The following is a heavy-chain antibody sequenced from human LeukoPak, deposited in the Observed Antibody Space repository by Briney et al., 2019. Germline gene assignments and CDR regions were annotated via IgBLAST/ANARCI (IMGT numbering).Heavy chain of an antibody. Sequence: PEMSLRLSCAASGFTFSSYSMNWVRQAPGKGLEWVSSISSSSSYIYYADSVKGRFTISRDNAKNSLYLQMNSLRAEDTAVYYCARVVTMVRGVPDYWGQGTLVTVSS. V-gene: IGHV3-21*01. D-gene: IGHD3-10*01. CDR3: ARVVTMVRGVPDY. J-gene: IGHJ4*02. CDR1: GFTFSSYS. CDR2: ISSSSSYI.